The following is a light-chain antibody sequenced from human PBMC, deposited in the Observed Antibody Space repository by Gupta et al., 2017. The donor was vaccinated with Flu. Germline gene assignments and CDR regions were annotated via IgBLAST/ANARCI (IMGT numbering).Light chain of an antibody. CDR3: QTWGTGINWV. CDR1: SGHSSYA. Sequence: KLTCTLSSGHSSYAIAWHQQQPEKGPRYLMKLNSDGSHSKGDGIPDRFSGSSSGAERYLTISSLQAEDEADYYCQTWGTGINWVFGGGTKPTVL. CDR2: LNSDGSH. V-gene: IGLV4-69*01. J-gene: IGLJ3*02.